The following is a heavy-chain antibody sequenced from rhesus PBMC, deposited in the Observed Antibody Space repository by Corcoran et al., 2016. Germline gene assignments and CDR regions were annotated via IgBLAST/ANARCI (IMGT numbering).Heavy chain of an antibody. CDR1: GGSISGYYY. Sequence: QVQLQESGPGLVKPSETLSLTCTVSGGSISGYYYWTWIRQPPGKGRDWIGGIYGNGARTYYTPSLKSRVTISKDTSKNQFSLKLSSVTAADPAVYFCARPLPFEGVQYNSLDVWGRGVLVTVSS. V-gene: IGHV4-143*01. D-gene: IGHD3-34*01. J-gene: IGHJ5-2*02. CDR2: IYGNGART. CDR3: ARPLPFEGVQYNSLDV.